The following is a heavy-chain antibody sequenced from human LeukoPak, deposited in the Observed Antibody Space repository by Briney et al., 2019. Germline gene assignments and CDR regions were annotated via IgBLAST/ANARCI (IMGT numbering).Heavy chain of an antibody. CDR2: ISPTGSTT. V-gene: IGHV3-74*01. D-gene: IGHD6-6*01. CDR3: ARGPNSNWSGLDF. J-gene: IGHJ4*02. CDR1: GFTFSGHW. Sequence: GGSLRLSCTASGFTFSGHWMHWARQLPGKGLVWVSRISPTGSTTSYADSVKGRFTVSRDNAKNTLYLQVNNLRAEDTAVYYCARGPNSNWSGLDFWGQGTLLTVSP.